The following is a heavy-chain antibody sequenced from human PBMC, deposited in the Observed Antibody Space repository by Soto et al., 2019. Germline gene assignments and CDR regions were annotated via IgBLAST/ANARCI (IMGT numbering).Heavy chain of an antibody. V-gene: IGHV4-31*03. CDR3: ARVDYGEYVGGYYYYYYGMDV. CDR1: GGSISSGGYF. CDR2: IYYSGRT. Sequence: PSETLSLTCTVSGGSISSGGYFWSWVRQHPGKGLEWIGNIYYSGRTYYNPSLKSRVTISVDTSKNQFSLKLSSVTAADTAVYYCARVDYGEYVGGYYYYYYGMDVWGQGTTVTVSS. D-gene: IGHD4-17*01. J-gene: IGHJ6*02.